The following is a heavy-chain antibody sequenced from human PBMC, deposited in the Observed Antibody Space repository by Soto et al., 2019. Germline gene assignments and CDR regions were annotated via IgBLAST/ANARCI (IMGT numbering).Heavy chain of an antibody. D-gene: IGHD1-7*01. Sequence: WGSLRLSCAASGFTFSDYYMSWIRQAPGKGLEWLSYISNSGTTLKYADSVKGRFTISRDNTKNSLYLQMHSLRAEDTAVYYSARENYNCFAPWGQGPLVTVSS. CDR3: ARENYNCFAP. V-gene: IGHV3-11*01. CDR2: ISNSGTTL. CDR1: GFTFSDYY. J-gene: IGHJ5*02.